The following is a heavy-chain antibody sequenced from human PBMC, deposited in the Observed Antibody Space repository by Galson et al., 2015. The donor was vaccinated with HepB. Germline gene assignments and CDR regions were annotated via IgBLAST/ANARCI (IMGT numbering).Heavy chain of an antibody. D-gene: IGHD3-9*01. J-gene: IGHJ6*02. CDR2: ISYDGSNK. CDR3: ARDRGDDILTGYPFYGMDV. CDR1: GLTFSSYA. Sequence: SLRLSCAASGLTFSSYAMHWVRQAPGKGLGWVAVISYDGSNKYYADSVKGRFTISRDNSKNTLYLQMNSLRAEDTAVYYCARDRGDDILTGYPFYGMDVWGQGTTVTVSS. V-gene: IGHV3-30*04.